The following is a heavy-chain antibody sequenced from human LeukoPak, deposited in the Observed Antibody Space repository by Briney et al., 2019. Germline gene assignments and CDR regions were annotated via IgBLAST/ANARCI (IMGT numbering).Heavy chain of an antibody. CDR1: GASVSSSH. V-gene: IGHV4-59*02. J-gene: IGHJ4*02. Sequence: PSETLSLTCVVSGASVSSSHWNWIRQVPGKGLEWIGCLSYTGKTDYNPSFTSRVTISLDTSKNQVSLKLRSVTAADTAMYYCSEGYFEPFDHWGQGTLVSVSS. D-gene: IGHD2/OR15-2a*01. CDR2: LSYTGKT. CDR3: SEGYFEPFDH.